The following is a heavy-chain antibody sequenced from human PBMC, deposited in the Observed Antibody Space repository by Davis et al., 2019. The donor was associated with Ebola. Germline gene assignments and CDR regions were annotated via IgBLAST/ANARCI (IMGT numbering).Heavy chain of an antibody. J-gene: IGHJ4*02. CDR1: GGSMIGSGLH. Sequence: PSETLSLTCSVSGGSMIGSGLHWGWIRQPPGKGLEWIATIYYGGNTYYDPSLQSRVTISVDTSKNQFSLRVISVTAADTAVYYCARHGRPKQWAVFDSWGQGTLVTVSS. V-gene: IGHV4-39*01. D-gene: IGHD6-19*01. CDR2: IYYGGNT. CDR3: ARHGRPKQWAVFDS.